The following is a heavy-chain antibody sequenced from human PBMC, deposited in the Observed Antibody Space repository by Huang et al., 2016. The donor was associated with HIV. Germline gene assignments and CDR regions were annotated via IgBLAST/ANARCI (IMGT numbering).Heavy chain of an antibody. J-gene: IGHJ3*02. CDR1: GYTFNGYW. CDR2: ILPGESDT. CDR3: ARQGVGDFVVEPTGLGAFDI. Sequence: EVQLVQSGVVVKKPGESLKISCKGSGYTFNGYWIGWVRQMPGKGLEWRGIILPGESDTTDSPSFQGQVNISADKSISTADLQWSGLKASDTAMYYCARQGVGDFVVEPTGLGAFDIWGQGTMVTVSS. V-gene: IGHV5-51*01. D-gene: IGHD2-2*01.